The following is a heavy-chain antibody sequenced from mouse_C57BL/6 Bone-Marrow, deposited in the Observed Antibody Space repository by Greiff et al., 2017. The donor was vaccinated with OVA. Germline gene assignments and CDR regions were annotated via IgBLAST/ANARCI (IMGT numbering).Heavy chain of an antibody. CDR3: ANYYGSLFAY. J-gene: IGHJ3*01. D-gene: IGHD1-1*01. V-gene: IGHV5-4*03. CDR2: ISDGGSYT. Sequence: EVMLVESGGGLVKPGGSLKLSCAASGFTFSSYAMSWVRQTPEKRLEWVATISDGGSYTYYPDNVKGRFTISRDNAKNNLYLQMSHLKSEDTAMYYCANYYGSLFAYWGKGTLVTVSA. CDR1: GFTFSSYA.